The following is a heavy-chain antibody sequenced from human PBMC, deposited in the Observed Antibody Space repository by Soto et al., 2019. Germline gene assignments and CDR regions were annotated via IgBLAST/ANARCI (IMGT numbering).Heavy chain of an antibody. CDR1: GYTFTSYD. V-gene: IGHV1-8*01. D-gene: IGHD3-10*01. Sequence: ASVKVSCKASGYTFTSYDINWVRQATGQGLEWMGWMNPNSGNTGYAQKFQGRVTMTRNTSISTAYMELSSLGSEDTAVYYCARGSLWYYGSGAHMDVWGKGTTVTVSS. CDR3: ARGSLWYYGSGAHMDV. CDR2: MNPNSGNT. J-gene: IGHJ6*03.